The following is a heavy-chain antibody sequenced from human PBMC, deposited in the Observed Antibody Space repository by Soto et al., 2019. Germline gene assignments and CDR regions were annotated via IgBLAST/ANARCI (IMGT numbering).Heavy chain of an antibody. J-gene: IGHJ3*02. Sequence: GGSLRLSCAASGFTFSDYYMSWIRQAPGKGLEWLSYLSASGTTIYYANSVKGRFTISRDNAKNSLYLQMNSLRAEDTAVYYCARDHDAFDIWGQGTMVTVSS. CDR3: ARDHDAFDI. CDR1: GFTFSDYY. CDR2: LSASGTTI. V-gene: IGHV3-11*01.